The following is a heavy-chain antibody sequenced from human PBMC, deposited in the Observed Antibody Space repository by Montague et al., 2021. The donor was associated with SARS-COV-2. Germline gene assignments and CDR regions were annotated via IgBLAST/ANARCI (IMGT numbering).Heavy chain of an antibody. CDR3: ARQDDILTGYYYYCMDV. V-gene: IGHV4-39*01. D-gene: IGHD3-9*01. Sequence: SETLSLTCTVSGGSISSSSYYWGWIRQPPGKGLEWIGSNYYSGCTXYNPSLKSRVTISVDTSKNQFSLKLSSVTAADTAVYYCARQDDILTGYYYYCMDVWGQGTPVTVSS. J-gene: IGHJ6*02. CDR2: NYYSGCT. CDR1: GGSISSSSYY.